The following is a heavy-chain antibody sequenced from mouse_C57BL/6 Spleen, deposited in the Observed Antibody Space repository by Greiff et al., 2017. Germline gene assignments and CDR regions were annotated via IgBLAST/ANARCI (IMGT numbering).Heavy chain of an antibody. CDR3: ARYYYDYDGYFDV. D-gene: IGHD2-4*01. CDR2: IYPGDGDT. CDR1: GYAFSSYR. Sequence: QVQLQQSGAELVKPGASVKISCKASGYAFSSYRMNWVKKRHGKGLEWIGQIYPGDGDTNYNGTLKGKATLTADKSSRTTYMQLISLTSEDSAVYFCARYYYDYDGYFDVWGTWTTVTVSS. V-gene: IGHV1-80*01. J-gene: IGHJ1*03.